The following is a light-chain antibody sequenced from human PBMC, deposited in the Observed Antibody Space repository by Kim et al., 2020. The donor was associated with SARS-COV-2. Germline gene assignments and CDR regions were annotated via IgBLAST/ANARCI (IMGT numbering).Light chain of an antibody. CDR2: AAS. J-gene: IGKJ2*01. CDR1: QTVNSN. CDR3: QQYNNWPRAYT. Sequence: EIVLTQSPATLSVSPGERATLSCRASQTVNSNLAWYQQKPGQAPRLLVYAASTRATGIPVRFSGSGSGTEFTLTISSLQSEDFAVYYCQQYNNWPRAYTFGQGTKLEI. V-gene: IGKV3-15*01.